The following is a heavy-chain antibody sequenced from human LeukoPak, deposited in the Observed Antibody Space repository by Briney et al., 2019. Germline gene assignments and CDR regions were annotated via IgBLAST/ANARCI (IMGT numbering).Heavy chain of an antibody. D-gene: IGHD4-23*01. J-gene: IGHJ4*02. Sequence: GGSLRLSCEASGFSFSSYGMSWVRQAPGEGLEWVSGFSASDGSRYCADSVKGRFTISRDNSKNTLYLQMNSLRAEDTAVYYCAKNIGGFDYWGQGTLVTVSS. CDR2: FSASDGSR. CDR3: AKNIGGFDY. V-gene: IGHV3-23*01. CDR1: GFSFSSYG.